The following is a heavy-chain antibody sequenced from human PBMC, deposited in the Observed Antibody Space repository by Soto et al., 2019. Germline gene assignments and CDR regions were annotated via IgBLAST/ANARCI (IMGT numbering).Heavy chain of an antibody. CDR3: ARHEPNGEMATIRYYYYYGMDV. CDR1: GGTFSSYA. D-gene: IGHD5-12*01. V-gene: IGHV1-69*01. CDR2: IIPIFGTA. J-gene: IGHJ6*02. Sequence: QVQLVQTGAEVKKPGSSVKVSCKASGGTFSSYAISWVRQAPGQGLEWMGGIIPIFGTANYAQKFQGRVTITADESTSTAYMELSSLRSEDTAVYFCARHEPNGEMATIRYYYYYGMDVWGQGTTVTVSS.